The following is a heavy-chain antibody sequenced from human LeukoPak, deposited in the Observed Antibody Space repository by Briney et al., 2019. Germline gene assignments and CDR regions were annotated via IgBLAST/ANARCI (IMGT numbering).Heavy chain of an antibody. CDR2: IYYSGST. CDR3: AREAPTARERVFDY. Sequence: NPSETLSLTCTVAGRSISSHYWSWIRQPPGKGLEWIGYIYYSGSTNYNPSLKSRVTISVDTSKNQFSLKLSSVTAADTAVYYCAREAPTARERVFDYWGHGTLVTVSS. J-gene: IGHJ4*01. D-gene: IGHD4-17*01. CDR1: GRSISSHY. V-gene: IGHV4-59*11.